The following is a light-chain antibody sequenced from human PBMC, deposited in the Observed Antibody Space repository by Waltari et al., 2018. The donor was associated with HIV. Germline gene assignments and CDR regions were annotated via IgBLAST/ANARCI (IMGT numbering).Light chain of an antibody. CDR3: AAWDDSLNGEVV. V-gene: IGLV1-44*01. CDR2: GNT. CDR1: TSNIGNNY. J-gene: IGLJ2*01. Sequence: QSVLTQPPSVSAAPGQKVTISCSGGTSNIGNNYVSWYQQLPGKAPKLLIYGNTQRPSGVPDRFSGSKSGTSASLAISGLQSEDEADYYCAAWDDSLNGEVVFGGGTKLTVL.